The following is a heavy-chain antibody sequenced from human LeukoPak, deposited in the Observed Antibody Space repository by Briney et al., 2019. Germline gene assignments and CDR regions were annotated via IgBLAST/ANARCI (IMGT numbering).Heavy chain of an antibody. CDR1: GFTFSSYA. CDR3: AKPLTGEFKYYFDY. Sequence: PGGSLRLSCAASGFTFSSYAMSWVRQAPGKGLEWVAAISGGGGSTYYADSVKGRFTISRDNSKNTLYLQMNSLRAEDTAVYYCAKPLTGEFKYYFDYWGQGTLVTVSS. J-gene: IGHJ4*02. V-gene: IGHV3-23*01. CDR2: ISGGGGST. D-gene: IGHD7-27*01.